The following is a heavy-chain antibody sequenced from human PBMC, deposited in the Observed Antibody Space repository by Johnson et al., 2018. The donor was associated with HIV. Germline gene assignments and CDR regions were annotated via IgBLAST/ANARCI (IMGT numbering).Heavy chain of an antibody. J-gene: IGHJ3*02. CDR2: IWYDGSNK. Sequence: QVQLVESGGGVVQPGRSLRLSCAASAFTFSSYGMHWVRQAPGKGLEWVAVIWYDGSNKFYADSVKGRFTISRDNVKRSLYLQMNSLRVEDTALYYCARVRTGDSSGYHDAFDIWGQGTMVTVSS. D-gene: IGHD3-22*01. V-gene: IGHV3-33*01. CDR3: ARVRTGDSSGYHDAFDI. CDR1: AFTFSSYG.